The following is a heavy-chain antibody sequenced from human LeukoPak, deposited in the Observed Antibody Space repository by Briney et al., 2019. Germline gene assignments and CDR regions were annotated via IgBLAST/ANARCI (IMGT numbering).Heavy chain of an antibody. D-gene: IGHD1-14*01. V-gene: IGHV3-23*01. J-gene: IGHJ4*02. Sequence: QPGGSLRLSCLASGFTFGTHSMSWVRQGPGKALEWLSAISSDDTAYYADSVKGRFIVSRDNSKNTLYLQMNSLRAEDTAVYYCVKDNPLDYWGQGTLVIVSS. CDR2: ISSDDTA. CDR3: VKDNPLDY. CDR1: GFTFGTHS.